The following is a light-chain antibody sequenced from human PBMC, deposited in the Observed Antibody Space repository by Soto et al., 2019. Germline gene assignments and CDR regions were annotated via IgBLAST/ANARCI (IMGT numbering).Light chain of an antibody. J-gene: IGKJ1*01. V-gene: IGKV1-5*03. CDR3: QQYKSFPRT. CDR1: ESIRSW. CDR2: KAS. Sequence: DIQMTQSPCTLSASVGDRVTITCRASESIRSWLAWYQQKPGKAPKLLIYKASSLESGVPSRFSGSGSGTEFTLTISTLQPDDFASYYCQQYKSFPRTFGQGTKVEIK.